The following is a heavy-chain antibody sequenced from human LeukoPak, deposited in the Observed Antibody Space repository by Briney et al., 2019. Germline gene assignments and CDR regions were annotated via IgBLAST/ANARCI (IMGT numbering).Heavy chain of an antibody. CDR1: GFTFSSYA. CDR3: AEGYCSSTSCPTDY. D-gene: IGHD2-2*01. J-gene: IGHJ4*02. V-gene: IGHV3-23*01. Sequence: GGSLRLSCAASGFTFSSYAMSWVRQAPGKGLEWVSAISGSGGSTYYADSVKGRFTISRDNSKNTLYLQMNSLRAEDTAVYYCAEGYCSSTSCPTDYWGQGTLVTVSS. CDR2: ISGSGGST.